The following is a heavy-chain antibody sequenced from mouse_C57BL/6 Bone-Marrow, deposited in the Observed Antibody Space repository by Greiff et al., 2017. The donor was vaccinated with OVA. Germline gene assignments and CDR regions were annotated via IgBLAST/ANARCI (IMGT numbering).Heavy chain of an antibody. CDR3: ARDDGDFYEY. J-gene: IGHJ2*01. CDR2: IYPGSGNT. Sequence: QVQLQQSGAEVVRPGASVKLSCKASGYTFTDHYINWVKQRPGQGLEWIARIYPGSGNTYYNEKFKGKTTLTAEKSSNTAYMQLSSLTSEDSAVYVCARDDGDFYEYWGQGTTLTVSS. V-gene: IGHV1-76*01. D-gene: IGHD2-3*01. CDR1: GYTFTDHY.